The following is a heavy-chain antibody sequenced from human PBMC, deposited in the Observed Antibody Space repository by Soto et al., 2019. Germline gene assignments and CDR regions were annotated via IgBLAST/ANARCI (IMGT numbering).Heavy chain of an antibody. V-gene: IGHV3-48*01. CDR1: GFTFSIYS. CDR3: ARGLSTRQNYFDS. CDR2: ISSGSSTI. Sequence: GGSLRLSCGASGFTFSIYSMNWVRQAPGKGLEWVSYISSGSSTIYYADSVKGRFTISRDNAQSSLFLQMNSLRAEDTALYYCARGLSTRQNYFDSWGQGTLVTVSS. J-gene: IGHJ4*02. D-gene: IGHD6-6*01.